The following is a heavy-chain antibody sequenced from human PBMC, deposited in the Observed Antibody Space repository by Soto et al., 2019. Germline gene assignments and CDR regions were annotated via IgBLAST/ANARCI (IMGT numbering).Heavy chain of an antibody. Sequence: PSETLSLTCTVSGGSISSGGYYWSWIRQHPGKGLEWIGYIYYSGSTYYNPSLKSRVTISVDTSKNQFSLKLSSVTAADTAVYYCASADYYDSSGDYPHLYYFDYWGQGTLVTVSS. D-gene: IGHD3-22*01. CDR2: IYYSGST. V-gene: IGHV4-31*03. CDR3: ASADYYDSSGDYPHLYYFDY. CDR1: GGSISSGGYY. J-gene: IGHJ4*02.